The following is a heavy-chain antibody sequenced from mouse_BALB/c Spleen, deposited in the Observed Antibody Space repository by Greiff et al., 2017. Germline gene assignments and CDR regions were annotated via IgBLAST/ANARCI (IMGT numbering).Heavy chain of an antibody. Sequence: EVMLVESGGGLVQPGGSMKLSCVASGFTFSNYWMNWVRQSPEKGLEWVAEIRLKSNNYATHYAESVKGRFTISRDDSKSSVYLQMNNLRAEDTGIYYCTPYGNYLFAYWGQGTLVTVSA. D-gene: IGHD2-1*01. J-gene: IGHJ3*01. CDR2: IRLKSNNYAT. CDR1: GFTFSNYW. V-gene: IGHV6-6*02. CDR3: TPYGNYLFAY.